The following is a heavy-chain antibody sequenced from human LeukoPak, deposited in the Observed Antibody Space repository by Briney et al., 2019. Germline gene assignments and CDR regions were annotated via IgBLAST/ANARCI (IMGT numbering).Heavy chain of an antibody. CDR2: IIPIFGTA. Sequence: SVKVSFTASGGTFSIYAISWVRQAPGQGLEWMGGIIPIFGTANYAQKFQGRVTITADESTSTAYMELSSLRSEDTAVYYCARAGERGYSGYDLYYFDYWGQGTLVTVSS. J-gene: IGHJ4*02. CDR1: GGTFSIYA. D-gene: IGHD5-12*01. CDR3: ARAGERGYSGYDLYYFDY. V-gene: IGHV1-69*13.